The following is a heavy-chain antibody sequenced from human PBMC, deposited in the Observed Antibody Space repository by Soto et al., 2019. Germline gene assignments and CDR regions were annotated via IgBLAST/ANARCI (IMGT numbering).Heavy chain of an antibody. Sequence: QVQLVQSGAEVKKPGASVKVSCKASGYTFTSYGISWVRQAPGQGLEWMGWIRDYNGNTNYAQKLQGRVTMTTDTPTSPAYMELRSLRSADTAVYYCARGGRGYCSSPSCFKPFFDYWGQGTLVTVSS. CDR1: GYTFTSYG. J-gene: IGHJ4*02. D-gene: IGHD2-2*01. CDR2: IRDYNGNT. CDR3: ARGGRGYCSSPSCFKPFFDY. V-gene: IGHV1-18*01.